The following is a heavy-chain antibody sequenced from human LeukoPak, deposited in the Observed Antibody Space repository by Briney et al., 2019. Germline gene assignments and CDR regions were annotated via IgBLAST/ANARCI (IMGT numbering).Heavy chain of an antibody. CDR3: ARVPYYDFWSGHFDY. V-gene: IGHV3-20*04. D-gene: IGHD3-3*01. J-gene: IGHJ4*02. CDR2: INWNGGST. Sequence: PGGSLRLSCAASGFTFDDYGMSWGRQAPGKGLEWVSGINWNGGSTGYADSVKGRFTISRDNAKNSLYLQMNSLRAEDTALYYCARVPYYDFWSGHFDYWGQGTLVTVSS. CDR1: GFTFDDYG.